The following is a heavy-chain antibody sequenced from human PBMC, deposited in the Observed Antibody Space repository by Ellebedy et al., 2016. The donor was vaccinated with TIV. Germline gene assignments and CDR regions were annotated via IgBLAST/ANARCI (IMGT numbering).Heavy chain of an antibody. CDR1: GYSFSNYY. J-gene: IGHJ4*02. V-gene: IGHV1-2*02. CDR3: ARAGTAITMVRGGFLAY. CDR2: INPNSGGT. D-gene: IGHD3-10*01. Sequence: AASVKVSCKASGYSFSNYYINWVRQAPGQGLEWMGWINPNSGGTNYAQKFQGRVTMTRDTSISTAYMELTWLRSDDTVVYYCARAGTAITMVRGGFLAYWGQGTLVAVSS.